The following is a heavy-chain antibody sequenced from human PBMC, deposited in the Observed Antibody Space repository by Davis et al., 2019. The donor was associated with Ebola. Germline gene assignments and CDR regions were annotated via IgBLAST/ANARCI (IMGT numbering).Heavy chain of an antibody. CDR3: ARMEDIVVVPAAISSYYYYYMDV. J-gene: IGHJ6*03. V-gene: IGHV1-69*10. CDR1: GYTFTSYG. CDR2: IIPILGIA. Sequence: SVKVSCKASGYTFTSYGISWVRQAPGQGLEWMGGIIPILGIANYAQKFQGRVTITADESTSTAYMELSSLRSEDTAVYYCARMEDIVVVPAAISSYYYYYMDVWGKGTTVTVSS. D-gene: IGHD2-2*01.